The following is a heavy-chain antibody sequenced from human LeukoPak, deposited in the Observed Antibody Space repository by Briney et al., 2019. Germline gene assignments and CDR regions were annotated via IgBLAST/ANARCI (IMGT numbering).Heavy chain of an antibody. CDR2: ISSNGGST. CDR1: GFTFSRYA. J-gene: IGHJ4*02. CDR3: ARDFGLTGKVDY. Sequence: GGSLRLSCAASGFTFSRYAMHWVRQAPGKGLESVSAISSNGGSTYHANSVKGRFTIFRDNSKNTLYLQMGSLRAEDLAVYYCARDFGLTGKVDYWGQGTLVTVSS. V-gene: IGHV3-64*01. D-gene: IGHD1-20*01.